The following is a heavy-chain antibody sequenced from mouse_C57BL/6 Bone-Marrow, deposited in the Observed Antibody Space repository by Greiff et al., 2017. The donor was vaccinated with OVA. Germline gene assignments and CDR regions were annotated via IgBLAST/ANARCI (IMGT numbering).Heavy chain of an antibody. CDR2: IWSAGSK. CDR3: ARQAMDY. CDR1: GFSLTSYG. Sequence: VQVVEPGPGLVAPSQTLSLTCTVSGFSLTSYGVHWVRQPPGKGLEWLVGIWSAGSKTYTPPLKSSLSVSKDNSKRQVFLRMSSLQTDDTDLYYSARQAMDYWGQGTSVTVSS. V-gene: IGHV2-6-1*01. J-gene: IGHJ4*01.